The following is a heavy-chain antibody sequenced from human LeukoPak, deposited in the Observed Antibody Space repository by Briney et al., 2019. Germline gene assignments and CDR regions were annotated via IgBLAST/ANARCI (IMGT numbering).Heavy chain of an antibody. D-gene: IGHD4-11*01. CDR1: GGSISISSYY. CDR2: IYYSGST. J-gene: IGHJ5*02. Sequence: PSETLSLTCTVSGGSISISSYYWGWIRQPPGKGLEWIGSIYYSGSTYYNPSLKSRVTISVDTSKNQFSLKLSSVTAADTAVYYCARHPLTDYKRSGWFDPWGQGTLVTVSS. V-gene: IGHV4-39*01. CDR3: ARHPLTDYKRSGWFDP.